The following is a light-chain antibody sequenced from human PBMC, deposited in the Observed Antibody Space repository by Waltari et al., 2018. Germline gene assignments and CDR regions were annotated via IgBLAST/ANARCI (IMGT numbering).Light chain of an antibody. CDR1: TGAVTSGHY. J-gene: IGLJ3*02. CDR3: LLSYSGAWV. CDR2: ETN. Sequence: QAVVTQEPSLTVSPGGTVTLTCGSSTGAVTSGHYPYWFQQRPGQAPWTLIYETNNKHSKTPARFSGALLGGKAALTLSGAQPEDEADYYCLLSYSGAWVFGGGTKLTVL. V-gene: IGLV7-46*01.